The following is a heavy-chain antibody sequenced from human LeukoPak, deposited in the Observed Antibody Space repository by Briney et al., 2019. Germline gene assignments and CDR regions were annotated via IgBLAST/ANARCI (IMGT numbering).Heavy chain of an antibody. J-gene: IGHJ6*03. CDR1: GFTFSSYW. Sequence: GGSLRLSCAASGFTFSSYWMSSVRQARGKGLERVANIKQDGSEKYYVDCVKGRFTISRDNVKNSLYLQMNSLRAEDTAVYYCARDARLDIVVVPAAPGRDYYYYMDVWGKGTTVTVSS. V-gene: IGHV3-7*01. D-gene: IGHD2-2*03. CDR3: ARDARLDIVVVPAAPGRDYYYYMDV. CDR2: IKQDGSEK.